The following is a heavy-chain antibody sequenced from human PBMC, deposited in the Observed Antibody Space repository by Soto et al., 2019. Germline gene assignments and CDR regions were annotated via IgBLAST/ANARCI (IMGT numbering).Heavy chain of an antibody. CDR1: GFTFSDYY. CDR2: ISSSSSYT. D-gene: IGHD1-26*01. Sequence: PGGSLRLSCAASGFTFSDYYMSWIRQAPGKGLEWVSYISSSSSYTNYADSVKGRFTISRDNAKNSLYLQMNSLRAEDTAVYYCARVVGATAFDIWGQGTRVTVS. J-gene: IGHJ3*02. V-gene: IGHV3-11*06. CDR3: ARVVGATAFDI.